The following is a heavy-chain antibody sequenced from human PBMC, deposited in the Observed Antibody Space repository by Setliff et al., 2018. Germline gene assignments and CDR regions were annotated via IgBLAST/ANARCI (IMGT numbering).Heavy chain of an antibody. CDR1: GGSISGGGYY. Sequence: TLSLTCPVSGGSISGGGYYWSWIRQHPRKGLEWIGYIYYSGSTNYNPSLESRVTISVDTSKNQFSLRLNSATAADTAVYYCARLRGAFDYWRQGTLVTVSS. D-gene: IGHD3-16*01. V-gene: IGHV4-61*08. CDR3: ARLRGAFDY. CDR2: IYYSGST. J-gene: IGHJ4*02.